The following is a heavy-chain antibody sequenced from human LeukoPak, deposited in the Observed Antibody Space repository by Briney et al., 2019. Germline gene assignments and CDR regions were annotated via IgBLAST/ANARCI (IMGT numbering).Heavy chain of an antibody. V-gene: IGHV3-23*01. J-gene: IGHJ4*02. CDR3: ARDNYYYDSSGYYHFDY. CDR2: ISGSGDNT. D-gene: IGHD3-22*01. CDR1: GFTFSSHG. Sequence: GGSLRLSCAASGFTFSSHGMSWVRQAPGKGLEWVSTISGSGDNTYYADSVKGRFTISRDNSKNSLYLQMNSLRAEDTAVYYCARDNYYYDSSGYYHFDYWGQGTLVTVPS.